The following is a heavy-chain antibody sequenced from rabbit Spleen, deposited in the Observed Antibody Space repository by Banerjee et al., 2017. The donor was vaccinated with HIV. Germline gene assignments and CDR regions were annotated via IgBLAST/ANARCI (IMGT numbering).Heavy chain of an antibody. CDR3: ARDTSSSFSSYGMDL. Sequence: LVEYGGDLVQPGASLTLTCTASGVSFSGNSYMCWVRQAPGKGLEWIACIDTGSSGFTYFASWAKGRFTISKTSSTTVTLQMTSLTAADTATYFCARDTSSSFSSYGMDLWGPGTLVTVS. D-gene: IGHD1-1*01. J-gene: IGHJ6*01. CDR2: IDTGSSGFT. CDR1: GVSFSGNSY. V-gene: IGHV1S40*01.